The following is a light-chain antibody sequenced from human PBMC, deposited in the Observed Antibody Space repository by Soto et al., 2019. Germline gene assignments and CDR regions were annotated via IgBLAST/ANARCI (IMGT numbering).Light chain of an antibody. Sequence: QLLLTQSSSASASLGSSVKLTCTLSSGHRTNIIAWHQQQPGNAPRYLMKLESSGSYNKGSGVPDRFSGSSSGADRYLTISNLQSEDEAEYYCETWDTNTRVYGTGTKLTVL. V-gene: IGLV4-60*03. J-gene: IGLJ1*01. CDR2: LESSGSY. CDR3: ETWDTNTRV. CDR1: SGHRTNI.